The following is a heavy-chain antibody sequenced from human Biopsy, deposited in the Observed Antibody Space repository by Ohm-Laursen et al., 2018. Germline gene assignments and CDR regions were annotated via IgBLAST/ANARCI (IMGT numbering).Heavy chain of an antibody. V-gene: IGHV1-58*01. CDR1: GFTFSNSV. D-gene: IGHD1-26*01. CDR2: IVVGSGYA. CDR3: AAEVGVTVDVGF. J-gene: IGHJ4*02. Sequence: SVKVSCKTSGFTFSNSVVQWVRQARGQRRGWIGWIVVGSGYAVYAQNFQERVTITRDLSTSTANMELSSLRSDDTAVYYCAAEVGVTVDVGFWGQGTLVTVSS.